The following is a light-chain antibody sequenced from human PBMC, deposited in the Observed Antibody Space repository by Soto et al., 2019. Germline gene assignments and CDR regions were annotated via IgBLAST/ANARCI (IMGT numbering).Light chain of an antibody. Sequence: EIVLTQSPGTLSLSPGERATLSCRASQTISRYLAWYQQKPGQAPRLLISGASNRAPGIPDRFSGSGSGKDFTLTVTRLEPEDFAVYYCQQYGRSASFGQGTKVEIK. V-gene: IGKV3-20*01. CDR3: QQYGRSAS. CDR2: GAS. CDR1: QTISRY. J-gene: IGKJ1*01.